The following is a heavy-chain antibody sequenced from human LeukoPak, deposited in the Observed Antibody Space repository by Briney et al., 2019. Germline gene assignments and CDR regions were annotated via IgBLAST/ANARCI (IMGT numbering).Heavy chain of an antibody. D-gene: IGHD2-15*01. CDR3: ARAGLGGHYIDY. J-gene: IGHJ4*02. V-gene: IGHV3-11*01. CDR2: VSGSDENK. Sequence: KTGGSLRLSCAASGFTFSDYYMTWIRQAPGQGLEWISYVSGSDENKYYAGSVRGRFAISRDNAEKSLFLQMSNVRAEDTAVYYCARAGLGGHYIDYWGRGTLVTVSS. CDR1: GFTFSDYY.